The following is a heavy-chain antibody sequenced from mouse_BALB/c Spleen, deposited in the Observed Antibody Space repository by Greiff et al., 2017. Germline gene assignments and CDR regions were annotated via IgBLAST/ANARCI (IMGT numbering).Heavy chain of an antibody. J-gene: IGHJ2*01. V-gene: IGHV1S22*01. CDR1: GYTFTSYW. CDR3: TKGIFITTATGY. Sequence: LQHPGSELVRPGASVKLSCKASGYTFTSYWMHWVKQRPGQGLEWIGNIYPGSGSTNYDEKFKSKATLTVDTSSSTAYMQLSSLTSEDSAVYYCTKGIFITTATGYWGQGTTRTVSS. D-gene: IGHD1-2*01. CDR2: IYPGSGST.